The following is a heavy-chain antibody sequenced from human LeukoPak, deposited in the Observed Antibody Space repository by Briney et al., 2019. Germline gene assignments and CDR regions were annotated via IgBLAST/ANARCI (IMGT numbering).Heavy chain of an antibody. CDR1: GYSVTSCG. J-gene: IGHJ4*02. CDR2: ISAYNGNT. D-gene: IGHD3-22*01. V-gene: IGHV1-18*03. Sequence: ASVTVSCKASGYSVTSCGISWLRQAPGQGLEGMGWISAYNGNTNYAQKLQGIVTMTTDTSTRTAYMELRSLRCDDMAVYYCARASGYSPLDYWGQGTLVTVSS. CDR3: ARASGYSPLDY.